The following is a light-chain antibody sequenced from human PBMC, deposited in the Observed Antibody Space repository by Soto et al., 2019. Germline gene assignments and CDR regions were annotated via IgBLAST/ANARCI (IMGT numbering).Light chain of an antibody. V-gene: IGKV2-24*01. Sequence: EIVLTQTPLSSPVTLGQPASISCRSSQSFVHSNGKTYLSWLQQRPGQPPRLLNYRVAKRFSGVPERFRGSGAGTEFTLMISRVEAEDVGVYYCMQTTQWGTFGRGTKREIK. CDR1: QSFVHSNGKTY. CDR2: RVA. J-gene: IGKJ2*01. CDR3: MQTTQWGT.